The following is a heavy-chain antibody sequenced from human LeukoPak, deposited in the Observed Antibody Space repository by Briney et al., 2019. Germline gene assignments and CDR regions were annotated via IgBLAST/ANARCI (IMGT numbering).Heavy chain of an antibody. D-gene: IGHD2-2*02. CDR2: IYYSGST. J-gene: IGHJ4*02. V-gene: IGHV4-59*01. CDR3: ARVVGPLYTDY. Sequence: PSETLSLTCTVSGGSISSYYWSWIRQPSGKGLEWIGYIYYSGSTNYNPSLKSRVTISVDTSKNQFSPKLSSVTAADTAVYYCARVVGPLYTDYWGQGTLVTVSS. CDR1: GGSISSYY.